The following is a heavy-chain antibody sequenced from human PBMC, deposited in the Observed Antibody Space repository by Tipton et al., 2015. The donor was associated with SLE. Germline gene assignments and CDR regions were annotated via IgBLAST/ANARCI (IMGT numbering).Heavy chain of an antibody. J-gene: IGHJ3*02. D-gene: IGHD3-16*02. Sequence: TLSLTCAVYGGSFSGYYWSWIRQPAGKGLEWIGYIYTSGSTNYNPSLKSRVTISVDTSKNQFSLKLSSVTAADTAVYYCARELTYLGAFDIWGQGTMVTVSS. V-gene: IGHV4-34*01. CDR2: IYTSGST. CDR3: ARELTYLGAFDI. CDR1: GGSFSGYY.